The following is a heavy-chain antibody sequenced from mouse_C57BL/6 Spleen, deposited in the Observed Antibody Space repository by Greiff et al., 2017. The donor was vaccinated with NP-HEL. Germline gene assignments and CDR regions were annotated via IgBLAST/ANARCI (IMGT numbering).Heavy chain of an antibody. Sequence: QVQLQQPGAELVKPGASVKVSCKASGYTLTSYWMHWVKQRPGQGLEWIGRIHPSDSDTNYNQKFKGKATLTVDKSSSTAYMQLSSLTSEDSAVYYCAMGSIDDYDVGYWGQGTTLTVSS. D-gene: IGHD2-4*01. CDR3: AMGSIDDYDVGY. CDR2: IHPSDSDT. CDR1: GYTLTSYW. J-gene: IGHJ2*01. V-gene: IGHV1-74*01.